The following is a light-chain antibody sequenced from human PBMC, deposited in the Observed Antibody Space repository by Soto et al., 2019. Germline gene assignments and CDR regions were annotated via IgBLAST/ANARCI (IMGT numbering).Light chain of an antibody. V-gene: IGLV2-8*01. Sequence: QSVLTQPPSASGSPGQSVTISCTGTSSDIGGYDYVSWYQQHPGKAPKLIIYEVNKRPLGVPDRFSGSKSGNTASLTVSGLQAEDEADYYCSSYAGSNNLVFAGGTKLTVL. J-gene: IGLJ3*02. CDR2: EVN. CDR1: SSDIGGYDY. CDR3: SSYAGSNNLV.